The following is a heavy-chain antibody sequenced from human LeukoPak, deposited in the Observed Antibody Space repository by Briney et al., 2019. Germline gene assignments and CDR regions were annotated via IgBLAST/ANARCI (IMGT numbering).Heavy chain of an antibody. CDR2: IYNTGAT. D-gene: IGHD2-8*02. CDR3: ARDLTPPPATGTGGVFDY. Sequence: SETLSLTCTVSGASINSYYWNWIRQPPGKELEWIGYIYNTGATNYSPSLGSRVTISVDTSKNQFSLKLSSVTAADTAVYYCARDLTPPPATGTGGVFDYWGQGTLVTVSS. J-gene: IGHJ4*02. V-gene: IGHV4-59*01. CDR1: GASINSYY.